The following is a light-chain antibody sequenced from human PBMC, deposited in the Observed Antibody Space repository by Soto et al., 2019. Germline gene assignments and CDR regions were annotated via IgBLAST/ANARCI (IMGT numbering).Light chain of an antibody. Sequence: EIVMTQSPATLSVSPGERATLSCRASQSVSSNLAWYQQKPGQPPRLLIYGASTRATGIPARFSGSGSGTEFTLTIDSLQSEDFAVYYCQQYDYWPPYTFSQGTKLEIK. CDR3: QQYDYWPPYT. CDR2: GAS. J-gene: IGKJ2*01. CDR1: QSVSSN. V-gene: IGKV3-15*01.